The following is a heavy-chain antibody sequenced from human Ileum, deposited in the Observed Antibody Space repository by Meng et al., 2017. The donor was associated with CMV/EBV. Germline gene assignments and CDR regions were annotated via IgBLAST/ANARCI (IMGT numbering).Heavy chain of an antibody. Sequence: VQVVQSGAEVKKPGSSGKVSCKASGGTFSSYVISGVRQAPGQGLEWMGTIIPIFGTSNYAQKFQDRVTITADESTSTAYLELSSLRPEDTAVYYCARAGGQGGWFDPWGQGTLVTVSS. V-gene: IGHV1-69*15. D-gene: IGHD3-10*01. CDR2: IIPIFGTS. CDR1: GGTFSSYV. CDR3: ARAGGQGGWFDP. J-gene: IGHJ5*02.